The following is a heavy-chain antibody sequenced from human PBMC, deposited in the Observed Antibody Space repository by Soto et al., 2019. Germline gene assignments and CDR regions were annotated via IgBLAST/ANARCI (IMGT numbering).Heavy chain of an antibody. J-gene: IGHJ4*02. Sequence: QVQPVQSGAEVKKPGASVKVSCKASRYTFTSYAMHWVRQAPGQRLEWMGWINAGNGNTKYSQKFQGRVTITRDTSASTAYMELSSLRSEDTAVYYCARGDGYYYFDYWGQGTLVTVSS. CDR1: RYTFTSYA. CDR3: ARGDGYYYFDY. CDR2: INAGNGNT. V-gene: IGHV1-3*01. D-gene: IGHD3-22*01.